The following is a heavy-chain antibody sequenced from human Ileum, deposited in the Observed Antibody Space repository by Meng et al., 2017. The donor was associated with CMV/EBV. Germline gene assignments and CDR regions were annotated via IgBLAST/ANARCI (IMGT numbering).Heavy chain of an antibody. V-gene: IGHV3-7*01. Sequence: GGSLRLSCEASGFTFSSYWMSWVRQAPGKGLEWVANIKQDGNEIYYVDSVKGRFTISRDNSKNSLYLQMNSLRAEDTAVYYCARDGGYSSSWYLFDYWGQGTLVTVSS. CDR2: IKQDGNEI. D-gene: IGHD6-13*01. CDR1: GFTFSSYW. J-gene: IGHJ4*02. CDR3: ARDGGYSSSWYLFDY.